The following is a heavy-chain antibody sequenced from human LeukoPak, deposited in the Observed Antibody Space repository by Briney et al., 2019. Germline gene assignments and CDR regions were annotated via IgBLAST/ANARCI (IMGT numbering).Heavy chain of an antibody. CDR2: ISGTTGAI. Sequence: GGSLRLSCTASGFTFSSYFMNWVRQAPGKGLEWVSYISGTTGAIFYADSVKGRFTISRDNAKNSLFLQMNSLRAEDTAMYYCARDRPYYGSGSYSNDAFDIWGQGTMVTVSS. J-gene: IGHJ3*02. V-gene: IGHV3-48*04. D-gene: IGHD3-10*01. CDR3: ARDRPYYGSGSYSNDAFDI. CDR1: GFTFSSYF.